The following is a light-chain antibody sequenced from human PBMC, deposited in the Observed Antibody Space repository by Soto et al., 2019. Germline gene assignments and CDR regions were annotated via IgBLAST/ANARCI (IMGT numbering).Light chain of an antibody. CDR3: MQGTHWPSWT. CDR1: RSLLNSNGYNY. Sequence: DIVLTQSPLSLPVTPGEPASITFRSSRSLLNSNGYNYLDWYLQKPGQSQQVLIYLGSNRASGVPDRFSGSGSGTDFTLKISRVESEDVGIYYCMQGTHWPSWTFGQGTKLDI. J-gene: IGKJ1*01. CDR2: LGS. V-gene: IGKV2-28*01.